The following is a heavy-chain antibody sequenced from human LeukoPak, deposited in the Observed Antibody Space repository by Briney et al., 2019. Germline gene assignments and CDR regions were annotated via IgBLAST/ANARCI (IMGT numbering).Heavy chain of an antibody. J-gene: IGHJ4*02. D-gene: IGHD3-22*01. CDR3: ARAVEYYYDSSGYYYFDY. V-gene: IGHV1-8*03. CDR2: MNPNSGNT. Sequence: GASVKVSCKASGYTFTSYDINWVRQATGQGLEWMGWMNPNSGNTGYAQKFQGRVTITRNTSISTAYMELSSLRSEDTAVYYCARAVEYYYDSSGYYYFDYWGQGTLVTVSS. CDR1: GYTFTSYD.